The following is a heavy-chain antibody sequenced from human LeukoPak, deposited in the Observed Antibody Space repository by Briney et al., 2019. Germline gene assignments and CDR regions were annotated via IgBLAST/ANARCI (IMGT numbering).Heavy chain of an antibody. CDR2: MYPGDSDT. Sequence: GESLKIACKGSGYTFTNYWIGWVRQMPGKGLEWMGIMYPGDSDTRYSPSFQGQVTISADKSISTAYLQWSSLKASDTAMYYCARGDYGDFRVFYTLFDYWGQGTLVTVSS. CDR3: ARGDYGDFRVFYTLFDY. D-gene: IGHD4-17*01. J-gene: IGHJ4*02. CDR1: GYTFTNYW. V-gene: IGHV5-51*01.